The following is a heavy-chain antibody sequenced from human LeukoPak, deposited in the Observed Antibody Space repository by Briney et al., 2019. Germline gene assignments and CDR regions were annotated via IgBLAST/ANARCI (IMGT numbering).Heavy chain of an antibody. CDR1: GFTFSSYW. J-gene: IGHJ5*02. Sequence: GGSLRLSCAASGFTFSSYWMSWVRQAPGKGLEWVANIKQDGSEKYYVDSVKGRFTISRDNAKNSLYLQMNSLRAEDTAVYYCARDKDDCSSTSCYPVNSFDPWGQGTLVTVSS. CDR2: IKQDGSEK. CDR3: ARDKDDCSSTSCYPVNSFDP. D-gene: IGHD2-2*01. V-gene: IGHV3-7*01.